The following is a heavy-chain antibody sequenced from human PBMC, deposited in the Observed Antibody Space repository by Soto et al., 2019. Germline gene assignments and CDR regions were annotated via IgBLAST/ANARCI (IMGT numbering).Heavy chain of an antibody. CDR1: GRSINTYY. V-gene: IGHV4-59*01. CDR3: ARAQGRVSGYDFKVETFDY. J-gene: IGHJ4*02. D-gene: IGHD5-12*01. Sequence: PETLSLTCTVAGRSINTYYWSWIRLPPGKGLECIGYIYYSGSTNYNPSLKSRITISVDTSKNQFSLKLSSVTAADTAVYYCARAQGRVSGYDFKVETFDYWGQGTLVPVSS. CDR2: IYYSGST.